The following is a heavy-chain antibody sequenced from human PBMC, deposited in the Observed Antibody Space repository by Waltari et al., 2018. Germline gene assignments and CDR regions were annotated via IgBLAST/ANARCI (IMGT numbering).Heavy chain of an antibody. Sequence: QVQLQESGPGLVKPSEPLSLTCTVSGGSISSYYWSWIRQPAGKGLEWIGRIYTSGSTNYNPSLKSRVTMSVDTSKNQFSRKLSSVTAADTAVYYCARDLRSIPYPNWFDPWGQGTLVTVSS. CDR2: IYTSGST. J-gene: IGHJ5*02. CDR3: ARDLRSIPYPNWFDP. V-gene: IGHV4-4*07. D-gene: IGHD2-21*01. CDR1: GGSISSYY.